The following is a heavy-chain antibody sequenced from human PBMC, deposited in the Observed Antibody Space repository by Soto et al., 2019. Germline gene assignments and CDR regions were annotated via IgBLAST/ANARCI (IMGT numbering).Heavy chain of an antibody. Sequence: GGSLRLSCAASGFTFSNAWMSWVRQAPGKGLEWVGRIKSKTDGGTTDYAAPVKGRFTISRDDSKNTLYLQMNSLKTEDTAVYYCTTDTYYYGSGSYRDPGDRRAFDIWGQGTMVTVSS. J-gene: IGHJ3*02. CDR1: GFTFSNAW. D-gene: IGHD3-10*01. V-gene: IGHV3-15*01. CDR3: TTDTYYYGSGSYRDPGDRRAFDI. CDR2: IKSKTDGGTT.